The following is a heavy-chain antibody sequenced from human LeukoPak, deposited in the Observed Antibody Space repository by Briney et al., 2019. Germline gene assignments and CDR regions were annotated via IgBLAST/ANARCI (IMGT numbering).Heavy chain of an antibody. V-gene: IGHV3-30-3*01. CDR2: ISYDGSNK. D-gene: IGHD3-10*01. J-gene: IGHJ4*02. CDR1: GFTFSSYA. CDR3: ARVGRPWFGELPYQFDY. Sequence: GRSLRLSCAASGFTFSSYAMHWVRQAPGKGLEWVAVISYDGSNKYYADSVKGRFTISRDNSKNTLYLQMNSLRAEDTAVYYCARVGRPWFGELPYQFDYWGQGTLVTVSS.